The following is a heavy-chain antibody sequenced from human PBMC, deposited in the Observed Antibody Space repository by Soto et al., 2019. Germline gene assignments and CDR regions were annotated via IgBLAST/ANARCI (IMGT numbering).Heavy chain of an antibody. CDR2: ISGSGGST. V-gene: IGHV3-23*01. D-gene: IGHD2-15*01. CDR3: AKDLKVVDGYNTDFDY. CDR1: GFTFSSYA. J-gene: IGHJ4*02. Sequence: GGSLRLSCAASGFTFSSYAMSWVRQAPGKGLEWVSAISGSGGSTYYADSVKGRFTISRDNSKNTLYLQMNSLRAEDTAVYYCAKDLKVVDGYNTDFDYWGQGTLVTVSS.